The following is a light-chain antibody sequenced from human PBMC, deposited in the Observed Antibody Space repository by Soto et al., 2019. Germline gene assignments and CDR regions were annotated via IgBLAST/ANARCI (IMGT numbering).Light chain of an antibody. J-gene: IGKJ2*01. CDR2: AAS. Sequence: AVRMTQSPSSFSASTGDRVTITFRASQGISSYLAWYQQKPGKAPKLLVYAASTLQYGVPSRFSGSGSGTDFTLTISCLQSEDFATYFCQQYYTYPQTFGQGTKLEIK. CDR1: QGISSY. CDR3: QQYYTYPQT. V-gene: IGKV1-8*01.